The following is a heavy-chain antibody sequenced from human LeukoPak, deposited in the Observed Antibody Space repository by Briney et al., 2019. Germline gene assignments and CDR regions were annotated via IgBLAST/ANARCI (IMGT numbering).Heavy chain of an antibody. CDR3: ARGPGGAFDF. V-gene: IGHV3-48*01. CDR1: GLIFSTYG. Sequence: GGSLRLSCAASGLIFSTYGMNWFRQAPGKGLKWFSYISSSSSTIYYADSVKGRFTISRDNAKNSLYLQINTPRAEDTAVYYCARGPGGAFDFWGHGAMVTVSS. D-gene: IGHD1-1*01. CDR2: ISSSSSTI. J-gene: IGHJ3*01.